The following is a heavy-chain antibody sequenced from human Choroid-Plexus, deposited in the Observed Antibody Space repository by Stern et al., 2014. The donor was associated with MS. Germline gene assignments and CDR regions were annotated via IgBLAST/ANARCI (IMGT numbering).Heavy chain of an antibody. V-gene: IGHV3-30*18. CDR2: VSYDGSNK. D-gene: IGHD2/OR15-2a*01. J-gene: IGHJ5*02. Sequence: VQLEESGGGVVQPGRPLRLSCVASGFTFGSWAMHWVRQAPGKGLGWVAGVSYDGSNKYYADSVKGRFTISRDNSQNTLYMQMSSLRPEDTAVYYCAKDRHYLTYFFDHWGQGSLVTVSS. CDR1: GFTFGSWA. CDR3: AKDRHYLTYFFDH.